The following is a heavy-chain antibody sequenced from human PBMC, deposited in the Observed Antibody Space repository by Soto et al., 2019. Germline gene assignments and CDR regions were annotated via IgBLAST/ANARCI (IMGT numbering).Heavy chain of an antibody. V-gene: IGHV4-38-2*01. J-gene: IGHJ4*02. Sequence: SETLSLTCVVSNFSISTNYYWGWIRQAPGKGLQWIGSMKHGGSAYYNPSLRRRATISLDTSKNQVSLELTSVTAEDTALYYCARVSTTAKTFEYWGQGTLVTVSS. CDR1: NFSISTNYY. CDR2: MKHGGSA. CDR3: ARVSTTAKTFEY.